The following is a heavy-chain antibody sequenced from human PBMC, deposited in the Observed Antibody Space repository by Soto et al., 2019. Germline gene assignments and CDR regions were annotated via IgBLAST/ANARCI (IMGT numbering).Heavy chain of an antibody. D-gene: IGHD2-15*01. Sequence: ASVKVSCKASGGTFSSYTISWVRQAPGQGLEWMGRIIPILGIANYAQKFQGRVTITADKSTSTAYMELSSLRSEDTVVYYCARDRGGVCSGGSCYYYYGMDVWGQGTTVTVSS. CDR2: IIPILGIA. V-gene: IGHV1-69*04. CDR3: ARDRGGVCSGGSCYYYYGMDV. J-gene: IGHJ6*02. CDR1: GGTFSSYT.